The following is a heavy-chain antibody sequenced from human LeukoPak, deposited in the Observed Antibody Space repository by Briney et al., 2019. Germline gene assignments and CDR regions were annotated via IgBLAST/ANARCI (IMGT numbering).Heavy chain of an antibody. V-gene: IGHV4-34*01. D-gene: IGHD6-19*01. Sequence: PSETLSLTCAVYGGSFSGYYWSWIRQPPGKGLEWIGEINHSGSTNYNPSLMSRVTISVDTSKNQFSLKLSSVTAADTAVYYCARGYSSGWYPLLDYWGQGTLVTVSS. CDR2: INHSGST. CDR3: ARGYSSGWYPLLDY. CDR1: GGSFSGYY. J-gene: IGHJ4*02.